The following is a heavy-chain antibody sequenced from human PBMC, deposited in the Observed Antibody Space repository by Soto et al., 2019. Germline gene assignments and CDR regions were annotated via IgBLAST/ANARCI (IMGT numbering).Heavy chain of an antibody. CDR1: GYTLTELS. D-gene: IGHD3-3*01. CDR2: FDPEDGET. V-gene: IGHV1-24*01. J-gene: IGHJ5*02. Sequence: GTSVKVSCKVSGYTLTELSMHWVRQAPGKGLEWMGGFDPEDGETIYAQKFQGRVTMTEDTSTDTAYMELSSLRSEDTAVYYCATDLSITIFGVVNVGWFDPWGQGTLVTVSS. CDR3: ATDLSITIFGVVNVGWFDP.